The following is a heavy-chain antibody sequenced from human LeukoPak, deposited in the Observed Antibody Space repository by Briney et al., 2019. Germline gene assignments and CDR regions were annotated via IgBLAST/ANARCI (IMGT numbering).Heavy chain of an antibody. CDR3: ATVEYAAFDI. V-gene: IGHV3-15*01. CDR1: GFPQTKAR. CDR2: IKSKTDGGPT. Sequence: GGPLTLLCAPSGFPQTKARVLGPPRARERGVGWVGLIKSKTDGGPTDSPEPVKGRFTISRDESENTVFLQMNSLRTEDTALYYCATVEYAAFDIRGQGTMVTVS. D-gene: IGHD1-1*01. J-gene: IGHJ3*02.